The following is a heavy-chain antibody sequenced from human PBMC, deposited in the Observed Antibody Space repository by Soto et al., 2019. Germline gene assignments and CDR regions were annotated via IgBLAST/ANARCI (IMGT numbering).Heavy chain of an antibody. J-gene: IGHJ4*02. CDR2: IIPIFGTP. CDR3: ARSIVVVTALDY. CDR1: GGTFSSYA. Sequence: ASVKVSCKASGGTFSSYAISWVRQAPGQGLEWMGVIIPIFGTPNYAQKFQGRVTITADESTSTAYMELSSLRSEDTAVYYCARSIVVVTALDYWGQGTLVTVSS. V-gene: IGHV1-69*13. D-gene: IGHD2-21*02.